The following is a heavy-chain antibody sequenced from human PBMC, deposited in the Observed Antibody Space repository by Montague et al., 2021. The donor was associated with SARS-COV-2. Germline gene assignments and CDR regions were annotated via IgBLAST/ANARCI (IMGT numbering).Heavy chain of an antibody. Sequence: SETLSLTCTVSGGSISSYYLSWIRQPPGKGLEWVGYSYFSGSTNYNPSLKSRVTISVDTSKNQFSLKLSSVTAAGTAVYYCARDHSSSWYMRFDPWGQGTLVTVSS. D-gene: IGHD6-13*01. J-gene: IGHJ5*02. CDR1: GGSISSYY. CDR3: ARDHSSSWYMRFDP. V-gene: IGHV4-59*01. CDR2: SYFSGST.